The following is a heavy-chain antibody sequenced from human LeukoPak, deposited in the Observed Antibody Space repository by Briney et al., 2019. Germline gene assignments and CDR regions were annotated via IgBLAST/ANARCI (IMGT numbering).Heavy chain of an antibody. J-gene: IGHJ6*03. CDR1: GGTFSIYA. D-gene: IGHD6-6*01. Sequence: SVTVSFTSSGGTFSIYAISWVRQAPGQGLEWMGRIIPIFGTANYAQKFQGRVTITADKSTSTAYMELSSLRSEDTAVYYCARDSSSSALQYYYYMDVWGKGTTVTVSS. CDR2: IIPIFGTA. CDR3: ARDSSSSALQYYYYMDV. V-gene: IGHV1-69*06.